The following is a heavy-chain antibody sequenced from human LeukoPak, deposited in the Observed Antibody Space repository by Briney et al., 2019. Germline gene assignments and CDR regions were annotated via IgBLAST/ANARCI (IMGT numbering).Heavy chain of an antibody. CDR2: ISAYNGNT. J-gene: IGHJ4*02. Sequence: ASVKVSCKASGYTFASYGISWVRQAPGQGLEWMGWISAYNGNTNYAQKLQGRVTMTTDTSTSTAYMELRSLRSDDTAVYYCARVEDIVVVTANFDYWGQGTLVTVSS. D-gene: IGHD2-21*02. CDR1: GYTFASYG. V-gene: IGHV1-18*01. CDR3: ARVEDIVVVTANFDY.